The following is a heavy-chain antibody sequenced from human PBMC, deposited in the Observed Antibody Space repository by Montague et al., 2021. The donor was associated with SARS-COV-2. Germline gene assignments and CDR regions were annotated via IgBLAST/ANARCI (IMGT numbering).Heavy chain of an antibody. CDR1: GDSISGNTYN. D-gene: IGHD5/OR15-5a*01. V-gene: IGHV4-39*01. J-gene: IGHJ6*01. CDR2: VSSSGST. CDR3: ARLALRRRPSYYLYGLDV. Sequence: SETLSLTCTVSGDSISGNTYNWGWIRQPPGKGLEFIASVSSSGSTHYNPSLQSRVTLSVDTSKNEISLKLTSVTAADTSVYYCARLALRRRPSYYLYGLDVWGPGTMITVSS.